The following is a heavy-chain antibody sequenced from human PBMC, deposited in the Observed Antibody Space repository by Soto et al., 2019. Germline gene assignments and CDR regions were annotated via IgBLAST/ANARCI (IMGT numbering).Heavy chain of an antibody. CDR2: IYYSGST. Sequence: PSETLSLTCTVSGGSISSYYWSWIRQPPGKGLEWIGYIYYSGSTNYNPSLKSRVTISVDTSKNQFSLKLSSVTAADTAVYYCARGTTVTPYYYYGMDVWGHGTTVTVSS. CDR3: ARGTTVTPYYYYGMDV. J-gene: IGHJ6*02. D-gene: IGHD4-17*01. CDR1: GGSISSYY. V-gene: IGHV4-59*01.